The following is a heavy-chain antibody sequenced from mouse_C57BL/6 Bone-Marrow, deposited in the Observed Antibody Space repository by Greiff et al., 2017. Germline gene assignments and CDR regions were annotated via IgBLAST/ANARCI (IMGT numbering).Heavy chain of an antibody. CDR3: ARGDYCYDGPCWYFDV. D-gene: IGHD2-12*01. CDR1: GYNFTNYW. J-gene: IGHJ1*03. Sequence: QVQLQQSGAELVKPGASVKLSCKASGYNFTNYWMQWVKQRPGQGLEWIGEIDPSDGYTNYNSKFQGKATMTADTSSSTAYLQHSSLTSEDSAVYYGARGDYCYDGPCWYFDVWGTGTTLTVSS. V-gene: IGHV1-50*01. CDR2: IDPSDGYT.